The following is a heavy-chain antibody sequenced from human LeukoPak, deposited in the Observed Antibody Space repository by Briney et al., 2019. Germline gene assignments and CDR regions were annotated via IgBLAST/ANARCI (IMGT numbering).Heavy chain of an antibody. Sequence: ASVKVSCKASGYTFTGYYMHWVRQAPGQGLERMGRINPNSGGTNYAQKFQGRVTMTRDTSISTAYMELSRLRSDDTAVYYCARGLTVQPYYFDYWGQGTLVTVSS. D-gene: IGHD4-17*01. CDR2: INPNSGGT. CDR3: ARGLTVQPYYFDY. J-gene: IGHJ4*02. V-gene: IGHV1-2*06. CDR1: GYTFTGYY.